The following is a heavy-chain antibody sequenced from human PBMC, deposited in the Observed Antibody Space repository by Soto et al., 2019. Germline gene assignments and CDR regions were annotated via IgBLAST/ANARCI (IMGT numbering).Heavy chain of an antibody. CDR2: IIPIFGTA. V-gene: IGHV1-69*01. CDR3: ASGVVGATIVYYYGMDV. Sequence: QVQLVQSGAEVKKPGSSVKVSCKASGGTFSSYAISWVRQAPGQGLEWMGGIIPIFGTANYAQKFQGRVPITADESTSTAYMELSSLRSEDTAVYYCASGVVGATIVYYYGMDVWGQGTTVTVSS. J-gene: IGHJ6*02. D-gene: IGHD1-26*01. CDR1: GGTFSSYA.